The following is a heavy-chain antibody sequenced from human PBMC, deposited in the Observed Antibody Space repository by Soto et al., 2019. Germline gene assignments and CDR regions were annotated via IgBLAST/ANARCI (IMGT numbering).Heavy chain of an antibody. Sequence: EVQLLESGGGLVQPGGSLRLSCAASGFSFSNYAMTWVRQAPGRGLDWVSAITGSGGGTYYADSVKGRFTISRDNSKNSLYLQMNSLRAEDTAVYYCARDPEIYSGKFDYGLDVWGQGTTVTVSS. CDR3: ARDPEIYSGKFDYGLDV. CDR1: GFSFSNYA. CDR2: ITGSGGGT. D-gene: IGHD4-4*01. V-gene: IGHV3-23*01. J-gene: IGHJ6*02.